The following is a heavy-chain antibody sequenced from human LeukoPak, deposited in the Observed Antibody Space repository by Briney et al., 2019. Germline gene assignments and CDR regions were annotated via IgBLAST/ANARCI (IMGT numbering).Heavy chain of an antibody. V-gene: IGHV1-8*02. Sequence: ASVNVSCKASGYTFTNYGISWVRQATGQGLEWMGWMNPNSGNTGYAQKFQGRVTMTRNTSISTAYMELSSLRSEDTAVYYCARAHSSSDNWGQGTLVTVSS. CDR3: ARAHSSSDN. CDR1: GYTFTNYG. CDR2: MNPNSGNT. J-gene: IGHJ4*02. D-gene: IGHD6-13*01.